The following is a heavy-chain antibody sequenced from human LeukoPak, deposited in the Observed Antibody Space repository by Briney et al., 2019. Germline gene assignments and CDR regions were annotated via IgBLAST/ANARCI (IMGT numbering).Heavy chain of an antibody. Sequence: GGSLRLSCAASGFTFSSYAMHWVRQAPGKGLEWVAVISYDGSNKYYADSVKGRFTISRDNSKNTLYLQMNSLRAEDTAVYYCAKDCLRAPCDHWGQGTLVTVSS. CDR2: ISYDGSNK. J-gene: IGHJ1*01. CDR3: AKDCLRAPCDH. V-gene: IGHV3-30*04. D-gene: IGHD3-16*01. CDR1: GFTFSSYA.